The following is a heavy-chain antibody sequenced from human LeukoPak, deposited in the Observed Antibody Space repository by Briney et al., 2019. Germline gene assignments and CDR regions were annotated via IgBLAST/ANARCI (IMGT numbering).Heavy chain of an antibody. CDR3: ARQRITIFGVVTFYYYYGMDV. CDR1: GFTFSSYA. J-gene: IGHJ6*02. CDR2: ISYDGSNK. V-gene: IGHV3-30-3*01. D-gene: IGHD3-3*01. Sequence: GGSLRLSCAASGFTFSSYAMHWARQAPGKGLEWVAVISYDGSNKYYADSVKGRFTISRDNSKNTLYLQMNSLRAEDTAVYYCARQRITIFGVVTFYYYYGMDVWGQGTTVTVSS.